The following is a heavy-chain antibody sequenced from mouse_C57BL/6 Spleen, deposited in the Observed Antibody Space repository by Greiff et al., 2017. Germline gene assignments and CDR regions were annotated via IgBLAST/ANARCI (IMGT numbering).Heavy chain of an antibody. V-gene: IGHV14-2*01. D-gene: IGHD2-2*01. CDR2: MDLEVGET. CDR1: GFNIKDYY. J-gene: IGHJ2*01. CDR3: ARLRFGYDGDFDY. Sequence: VQLQQSGAELVKPGASVKLSCTASGFNIKDYYMHWVKQRTEQGLEWIGRMDLEVGETKFAPKFQGKATITADTSSNTAYLQLSSLTSEDTAVYYCARLRFGYDGDFDYWGQGTTLTVSS.